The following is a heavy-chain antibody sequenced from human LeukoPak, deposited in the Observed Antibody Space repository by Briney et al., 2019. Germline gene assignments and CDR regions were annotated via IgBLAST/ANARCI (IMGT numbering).Heavy chain of an antibody. J-gene: IGHJ4*02. V-gene: IGHV1-69*13. D-gene: IGHD3-3*01. CDR3: ARGSYYDFWSGSDSEAPL. Sequence: VASVKVSCKASRGALSSYSIGWVRQAPGQGLEWMGGIIPIFGREDYEQKFQGRVTITADESTSTAYMELSSLRSEDTAVYYCARGSYYDFWSGSDSEAPLWGQGTLVTVSS. CDR1: RGALSSYS. CDR2: IIPIFGRE.